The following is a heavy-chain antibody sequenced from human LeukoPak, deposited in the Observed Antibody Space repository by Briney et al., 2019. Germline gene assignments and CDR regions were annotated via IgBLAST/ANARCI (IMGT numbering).Heavy chain of an antibody. V-gene: IGHV3-48*04. CDR2: ISSSSGTI. CDR1: GFTFSSYS. CDR3: ARLGYCSSTSCYRQFDY. J-gene: IGHJ4*02. D-gene: IGHD2-2*01. Sequence: GGSLRLSCAASGFTFSSYSMNWVRQAPGMGLEWVSYISSSSGTIYYADSVKGRFTISRDNAKNSLYLQMHSLRAEDTAVYYCARLGYCSSTSCYRQFDYWGQGTPVTVAS.